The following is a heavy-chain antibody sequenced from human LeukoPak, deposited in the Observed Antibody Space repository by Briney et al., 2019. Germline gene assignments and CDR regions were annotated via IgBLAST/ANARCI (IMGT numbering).Heavy chain of an antibody. CDR3: AKMSYYDILTGYYPFDF. CDR2: INQDGSEQ. D-gene: IGHD3-9*01. J-gene: IGHJ4*02. Sequence: GGSLRLSCAASGFTFSSYWMSWVRQAPGKGLEWVANINQDGSEQYYVDSVKGRFTISRDNAKYSLFLQMSSLRAEDTAVYYCAKMSYYDILTGYYPFDFWGQGTLVTVSS. CDR1: GFTFSSYW. V-gene: IGHV3-7*01.